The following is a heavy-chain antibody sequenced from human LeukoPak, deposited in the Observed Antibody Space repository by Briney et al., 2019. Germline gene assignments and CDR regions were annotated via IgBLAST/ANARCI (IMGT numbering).Heavy chain of an antibody. D-gene: IGHD3-16*02. CDR1: GYTFTSYG. CDR2: ISAYNGNT. Sequence: ASVKVSCKASGYTFTSYGISWVRQAPGQGLEWMGWISAYNGNTNYAQKLQGRVTMTTDTSTSTAYMELRSLRSDDTAVYYCARPMITFGGVIDANAFDYWGQGTLVTVSS. V-gene: IGHV1-18*01. J-gene: IGHJ4*02. CDR3: ARPMITFGGVIDANAFDY.